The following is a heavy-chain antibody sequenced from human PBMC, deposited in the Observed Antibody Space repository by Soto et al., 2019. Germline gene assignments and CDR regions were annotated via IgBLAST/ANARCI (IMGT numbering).Heavy chain of an antibody. Sequence: QVQLVQSGAEVKKPGSSVKVSCAASGGTFNSYTINWVRQAPGQGLEWVGRVNPIVGMSSSAQKFQGRVTISADKSTSKAYMDPTSLKSEDTAVYYCATSYGSGSAHFDYWGQGTLVTVSS. J-gene: IGHJ4*02. CDR1: GGTFNSYT. D-gene: IGHD3-10*01. CDR2: VNPIVGMS. CDR3: ATSYGSGSAHFDY. V-gene: IGHV1-69*02.